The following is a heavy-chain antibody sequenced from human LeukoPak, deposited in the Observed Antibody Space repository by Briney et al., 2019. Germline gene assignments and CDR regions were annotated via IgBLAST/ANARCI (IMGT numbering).Heavy chain of an antibody. CDR1: GGSISSGSYY. J-gene: IGHJ4*02. V-gene: IGHV4-61*02. CDR3: ARVNYYDSSGYLDY. D-gene: IGHD3-22*01. CDR2: IYTSGST. Sequence: SETLSLTCTVSGGSISSGSYYWSWIRQPAGKGLEWIGRIYTSGSTNYNPSLKSRVTISADTSKNQFSLKLSSVTAADTAVYYCARVNYYDSSGYLDYWGQGTLVTVSS.